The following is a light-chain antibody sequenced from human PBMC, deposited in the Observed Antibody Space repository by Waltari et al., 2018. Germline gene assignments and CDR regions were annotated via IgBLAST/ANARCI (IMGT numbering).Light chain of an antibody. CDR3: AAWDDSLGGLV. Sequence: QSVLPQPPSASGTPGQRVTISCSGSSSNIGSNYVYWYQQLPGPAPKLLIYRNNRRPCGVPDRFSGSKSGTSASLAISVLRSEDEADYYCAAWDDSLGGLVFGGGTKLTVL. J-gene: IGLJ3*02. CDR2: RNN. V-gene: IGLV1-47*01. CDR1: SSNIGSNY.